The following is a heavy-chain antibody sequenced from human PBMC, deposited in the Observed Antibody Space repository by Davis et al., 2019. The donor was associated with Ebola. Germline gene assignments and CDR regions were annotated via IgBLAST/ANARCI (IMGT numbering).Heavy chain of an antibody. D-gene: IGHD3-22*01. CDR3: ARVNSSGLDY. CDR2: INQIGNT. V-gene: IGHV4-34*01. CDR1: GGSLSGYY. Sequence: SETLSLTCAVHGGSLSGYYWTWIRQSPGKGLEWIGQINQIGNTNYNPSLKSRVTISVDTSKNQFSLKLSSVTAADTAVYYCARVNSSGLDYWGQGTLVTVSS. J-gene: IGHJ4*02.